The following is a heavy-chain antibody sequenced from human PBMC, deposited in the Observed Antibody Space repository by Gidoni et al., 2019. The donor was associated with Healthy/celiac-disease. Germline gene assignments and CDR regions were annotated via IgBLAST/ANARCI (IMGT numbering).Heavy chain of an antibody. CDR1: GSPFSSYA. CDR2: ISYDGSNK. D-gene: IGHD2-2*01. V-gene: IGHV3-30-3*01. Sequence: QVQLVESGGGVVEHGRSLRLPCAASGSPFSSYAMHWVRQAPGKGLGWVAVISYDGSNKYYADSVKGRFTISRDNSKNTLYLQMNSLRAEDTAVYYCARAGFDCSSTSCYGDWFDPWGQGTLVTVSS. CDR3: ARAGFDCSSTSCYGDWFDP. J-gene: IGHJ5*02.